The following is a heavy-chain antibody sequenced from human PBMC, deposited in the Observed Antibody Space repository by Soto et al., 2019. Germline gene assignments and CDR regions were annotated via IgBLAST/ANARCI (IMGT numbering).Heavy chain of an antibody. CDR1: GGSISSSRYY. Sequence: LQLQESGPGLVKPSETLSLTCTVSGGSISSSRYYWGWIRQPPGKGLEWIGSIYYSGSTYYNPSLKSRGTISVDTSKNQFSRKLSSVTAADTAVDYCARLSYSRAYGMDVWGRVATYTVFS. CDR2: IYYSGST. CDR3: ARLSYSRAYGMDV. D-gene: IGHD2-15*01. J-gene: IGHJ6*02. V-gene: IGHV4-39*01.